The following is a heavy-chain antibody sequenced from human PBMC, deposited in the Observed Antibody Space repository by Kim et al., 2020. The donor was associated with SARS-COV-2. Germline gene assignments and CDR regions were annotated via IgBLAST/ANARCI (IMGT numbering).Heavy chain of an antibody. J-gene: IGHJ6*02. D-gene: IGHD1-1*01. V-gene: IGHV3-11*06. Sequence: GGSLRLSCAASGFTFSDYYMSWIRQAPGKGLEWVSYISSSSSYTNYADSVKGRFTISRDNAKNSLYLQMNSLRAEDTAVYYCARDLRKQRILGYYYYGMDVWGQGTTVTVSS. CDR2: ISSSSSYT. CDR3: ARDLRKQRILGYYYYGMDV. CDR1: GFTFSDYY.